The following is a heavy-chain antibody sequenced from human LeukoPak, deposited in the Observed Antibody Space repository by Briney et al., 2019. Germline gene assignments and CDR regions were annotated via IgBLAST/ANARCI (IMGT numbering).Heavy chain of an antibody. CDR2: INPNSGGT. CDR3: ARYGEVGASAFDI. Sequence: VASVKVSCKASGYTFTGYYMHWVRQAPGQGLEWMGWINPNSGGTNYAQKFQGRVTMTRDTSISTAYMELSRLRSDDTAVYYCARYGEVGASAFDIWGQGTMVAVSS. D-gene: IGHD1-26*01. CDR1: GYTFTGYY. V-gene: IGHV1-2*02. J-gene: IGHJ3*02.